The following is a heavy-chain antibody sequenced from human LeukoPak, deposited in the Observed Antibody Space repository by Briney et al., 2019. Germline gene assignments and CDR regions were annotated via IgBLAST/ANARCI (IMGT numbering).Heavy chain of an antibody. V-gene: IGHV3-64D*09. CDR2: ISSNGGST. CDR1: GFTFSSYA. CDR3: VKTPQYYYDSSGFYSS. D-gene: IGHD3-22*01. J-gene: IGHJ4*02. Sequence: GGSLRLSCSASGFTFSSYAMHWVRQAPGKGLEYVSAISSNGGSTYYADSVKGRFTISRDNSKNTLYLQMSSLRAEDTAVYYCVKTPQYYYDSSGFYSSWGQGTLVTVSS.